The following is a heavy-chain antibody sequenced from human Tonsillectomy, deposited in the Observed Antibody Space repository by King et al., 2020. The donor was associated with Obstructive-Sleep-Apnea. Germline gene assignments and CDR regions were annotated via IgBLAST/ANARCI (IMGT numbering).Heavy chain of an antibody. CDR1: GYSFTSYC. D-gene: IGHD5-18*01. CDR2: IYRGDSDT. Sequence: VQLVESGAEVKKPGESLKISCNGSGYSFTSYCIDWGRQMPGKGLDWMGIIYRGDSDTRYSPSFKGQVTISADESIFTAYLQGSSLNASDTAMYYCAKHRYSYGSDAFDIWGQGTMVTVSS. J-gene: IGHJ3*02. CDR3: AKHRYSYGSDAFDI. V-gene: IGHV5-51*01.